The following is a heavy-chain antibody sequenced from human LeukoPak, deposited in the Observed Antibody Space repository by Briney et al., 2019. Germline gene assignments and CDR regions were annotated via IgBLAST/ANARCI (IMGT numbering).Heavy chain of an antibody. V-gene: IGHV3-30*02. Sequence: PGGSLRLSCAASGFTFSSYSMNWARQAPGKGLEWVAFIRYDGSKKFYADSVKGRFTISRDNSKNTLYLQVSSLRADDTAVYYCAKARLGYCISTTCPTDYDYYYYMDVWGKGTTVTVSS. D-gene: IGHD2-2*01. J-gene: IGHJ6*03. CDR2: IRYDGSKK. CDR1: GFTFSSYS. CDR3: AKARLGYCISTTCPTDYDYYYYMDV.